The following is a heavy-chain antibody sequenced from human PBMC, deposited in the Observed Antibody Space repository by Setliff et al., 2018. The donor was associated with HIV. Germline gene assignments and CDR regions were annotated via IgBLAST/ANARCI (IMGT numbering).Heavy chain of an antibody. CDR3: ARPRRVRSRAWYWFDI. CDR2: IYQSGSI. Sequence: ETLSLXCAASGYSINSGFSRAWIRQPPGQGPQWIGSIYQSGSIYYNPSLQSRVTISVDSSKNQFSLNLFSVTAADTAVYYCARPRRVRSRAWYWFDIWGQGTLVTVSS. D-gene: IGHD6-19*01. J-gene: IGHJ5*02. V-gene: IGHV4-38-2*01. CDR1: GYSINSGFS.